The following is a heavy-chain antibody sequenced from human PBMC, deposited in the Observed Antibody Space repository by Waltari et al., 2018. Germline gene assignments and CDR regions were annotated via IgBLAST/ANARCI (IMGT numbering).Heavy chain of an antibody. CDR3: ARDEGKDSYFDY. CDR2: ISSSSSYI. CDR1: GFTFSSYS. D-gene: IGHD3-10*01. V-gene: IGHV3-21*01. J-gene: IGHJ4*02. Sequence: EVQLVESGGGLVKPGGSLRLSCAASGFTFSSYSMNWVRQAPGKGLEWVSSISSSSSYIYYADSVKGRFTISRDNAKNSLYLQMNSLRAEDTAVYYCARDEGKDSYFDYWGQGTLVTVSS.